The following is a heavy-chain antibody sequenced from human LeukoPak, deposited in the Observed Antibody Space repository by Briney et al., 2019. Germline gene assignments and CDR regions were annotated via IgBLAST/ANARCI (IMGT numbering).Heavy chain of an antibody. CDR2: IIPIFGTA. D-gene: IGHD2-2*02. J-gene: IGHJ3*02. V-gene: IGHV1-69*01. CDR1: GGTFSSYA. Sequence: SVKVSCKASGGTFSSYAISWVRQAPGQGLEWMGGIIPIFGTANYAQKFQGRVTITADESTSTAYMELSSLRSEDTAVYYCAREYCSSTSCYTEWDAFDIWGQGTMVTVSS. CDR3: AREYCSSTSCYTEWDAFDI.